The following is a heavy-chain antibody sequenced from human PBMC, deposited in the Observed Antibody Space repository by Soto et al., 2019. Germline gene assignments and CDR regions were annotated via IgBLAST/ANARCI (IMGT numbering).Heavy chain of an antibody. Sequence: PSETLSLPCTVSGGSISSGDYYWSWIRQPPGKGLEWIGYIYYSGSTYYNPSLKSRVTISVDTSKNQFSLKLSSVTAADTAVYYCAREVVPAADHYFDYWGQGTLVTVSS. J-gene: IGHJ4*02. CDR2: IYYSGST. D-gene: IGHD2-2*01. V-gene: IGHV4-30-4*01. CDR3: AREVVPAADHYFDY. CDR1: GGSISSGDYY.